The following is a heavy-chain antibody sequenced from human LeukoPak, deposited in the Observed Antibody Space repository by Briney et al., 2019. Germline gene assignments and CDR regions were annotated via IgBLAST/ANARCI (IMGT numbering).Heavy chain of an antibody. V-gene: IGHV3-21*01. J-gene: IGHJ4*02. D-gene: IGHD3-10*01. CDR3: ARGKEEIRGVITY. CDR2: ISSSSSYI. Sequence: GGSLRLSCAASGFTFSSYSMNWVRQAPGKGLEWVSSISSSSSYIYYADSVKGRFIISRDNAKNSLYLQMNSLRAEDTAVYYCARGKEEIRGVITYWGQGTLVTVSS. CDR1: GFTFSSYS.